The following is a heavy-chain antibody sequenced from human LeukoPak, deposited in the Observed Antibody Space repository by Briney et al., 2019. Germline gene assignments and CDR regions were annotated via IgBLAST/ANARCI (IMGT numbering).Heavy chain of an antibody. CDR2: IYYSGST. CDR3: ARGHLLGYCSSTNCYGWFDY. CDR1: GGSISSGDYY. D-gene: IGHD2-2*01. V-gene: IGHV4-30-4*08. J-gene: IGHJ4*02. Sequence: SETLSLTCTVPGGSISSGDYYWSWIRQPPGKGLEWIGYIYYSGSTYYNPSLKSRVTISVDTSKNQFSLKLSSVTAADTAVYYCARGHLLGYCSSTNCYGWFDYWGQGTLVTVSS.